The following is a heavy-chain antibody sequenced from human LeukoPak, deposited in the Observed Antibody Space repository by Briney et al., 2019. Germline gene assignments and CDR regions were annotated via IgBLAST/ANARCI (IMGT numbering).Heavy chain of an antibody. V-gene: IGHV3-23*01. J-gene: IGHJ4*02. CDR3: ARDYVAAATRFDY. CDR1: GFTFSSFA. CDR2: ISSSGSGT. Sequence: PGGSLRLSCAASGFTFSSFAMSWVRQAPGKGLEWVSTISSSGSGTYYADSVKGRFTISRDNSNNALYLQMNSPRAEDSAVYYCARDYVAAATRFDYWGQGTLVTVSS. D-gene: IGHD6-13*01.